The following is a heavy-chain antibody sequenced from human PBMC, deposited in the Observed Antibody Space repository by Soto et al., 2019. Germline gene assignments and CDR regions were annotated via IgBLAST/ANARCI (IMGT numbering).Heavy chain of an antibody. J-gene: IGHJ4*02. CDR1: GYTFISYA. CDR3: ARRSNNYEDY. Sequence: QVQLVQSGAEEKKPGASVKVSCKASGYTFISYAIHWVRQAPGQRLEWMGWINAGKDDTKYSQKFQGRVTITRDTSASTAYMELSSLTSEDTAMYYCARRSNNYEDYWGQGTLVTVSS. V-gene: IGHV1-3*05. CDR2: INAGKDDT. D-gene: IGHD4-4*01.